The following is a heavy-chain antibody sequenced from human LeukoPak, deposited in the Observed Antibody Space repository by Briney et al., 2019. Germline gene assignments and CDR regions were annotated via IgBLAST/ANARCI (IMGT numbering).Heavy chain of an antibody. CDR2: ISGGGDST. CDR1: GFTFSSYA. J-gene: IGHJ6*02. D-gene: IGHD4-11*01. Sequence: PGGSLRLSCAASGFTFSSYAMSWVRLAPGKGLECVSTISGGGDSTYYADSVKGRFTISRDNSMNTLYLQVNSLRAEDTAVYYCAKEHSNYHYYYGTDVWGQGTTVTVSS. CDR3: AKEHSNYHYYYGTDV. V-gene: IGHV3-23*01.